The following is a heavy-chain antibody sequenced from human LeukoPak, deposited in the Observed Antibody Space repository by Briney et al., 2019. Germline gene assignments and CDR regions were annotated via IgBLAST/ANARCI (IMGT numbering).Heavy chain of an antibody. CDR1: GGPISSYY. J-gene: IGHJ5*02. CDR3: AKYVSTGWFDP. CDR2: IYYSGST. V-gene: IGHV4-59*08. Sequence: SETLSLTCTVSGGPISSYYWSWIRQPPGKGLEWIGYIYYSGSTTYNPSLKSRVTISVDTSKNQFSLKLSSVTAADTAVYYCAKYVSTGWFDPWGQGTLVTVSS. D-gene: IGHD5/OR15-5a*01.